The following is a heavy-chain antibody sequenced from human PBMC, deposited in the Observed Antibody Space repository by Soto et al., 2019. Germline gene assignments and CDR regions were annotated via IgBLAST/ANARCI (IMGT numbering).Heavy chain of an antibody. D-gene: IGHD3-10*01. Sequence: GGSLRPSWAASGFTFRSYSMNWVRQAPGKGLEWVSSISSSSSYIYYADSVKGRFTISRDNAKNSLYLQMNSLRAEDTAVYYCARDRRGWFDPWGQGTLVTVSS. CDR3: ARDRRGWFDP. V-gene: IGHV3-21*01. CDR1: GFTFRSYS. J-gene: IGHJ5*02. CDR2: ISSSSSYI.